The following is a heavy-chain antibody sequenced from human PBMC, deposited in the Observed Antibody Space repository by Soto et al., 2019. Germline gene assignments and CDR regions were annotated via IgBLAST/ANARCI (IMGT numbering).Heavy chain of an antibody. D-gene: IGHD3-10*01. CDR3: SRDPRLPGP. CDR2: MNPNSGNT. J-gene: IGHJ4*02. CDR1: GYTFTSYD. Sequence: ASVKVSCKASGYTFTSYDINWVRQATGQGLEWMGWMNPNSGNTGYAQKFQGRVTMTRNTSISTAYMELNNLKIEDTGVYFCSRDPRLPGPWGQGTLVTVSS. V-gene: IGHV1-8*01.